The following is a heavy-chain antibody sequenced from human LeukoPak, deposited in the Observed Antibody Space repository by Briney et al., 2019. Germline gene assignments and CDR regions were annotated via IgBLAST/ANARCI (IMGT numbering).Heavy chain of an antibody. CDR1: GGSFSGYY. J-gene: IGHJ4*02. Sequence: SETLSLTCAVYGGSFSGYYWSWIRQPPGKGLEWIGEINHSGSTNYNPSLKSRVTISVDTSKNQFSLKLSSVTAADTAVYYCARALPPNYWGQGTLVTVSS. CDR2: INHSGST. V-gene: IGHV4-34*01. CDR3: ARALPPNY. D-gene: IGHD2-21*02.